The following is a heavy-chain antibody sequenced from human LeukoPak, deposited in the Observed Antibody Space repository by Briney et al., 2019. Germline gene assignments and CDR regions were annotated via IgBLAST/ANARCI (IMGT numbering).Heavy chain of an antibody. CDR3: ASLGSGWPDAFDI. CDR1: GYTFTGQY. D-gene: IGHD6-19*01. CDR2: INPNSGGT. V-gene: IGHV1-2*02. Sequence: GASVKVSCKASGYTFTGQYMHWVRQAPGQGLEWMGWINPNSGGTNYAQKFQGRVTMTRDMSTSTVYMELSSLRSEDTAVYYCASLGSGWPDAFDIWGQGTMVTVSS. J-gene: IGHJ3*02.